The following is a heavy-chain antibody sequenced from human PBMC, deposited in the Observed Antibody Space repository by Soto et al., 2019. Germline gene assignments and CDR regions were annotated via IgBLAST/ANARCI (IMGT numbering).Heavy chain of an antibody. CDR2: ISAYNGNT. D-gene: IGHD2-15*01. Sequence: QVQLVQSGAEVKKPGASVKVSCKASGYTFTSYGISWVRQAPGQGLEGMGWISAYNGNTNYAHKLQGRVTMTTDTATRTAYLELRRLRTADTAVYYCVVAAQPYYFDYWGQGTLVTVSS. CDR3: VVAAQPYYFDY. CDR1: GYTFTSYG. J-gene: IGHJ4*02. V-gene: IGHV1-18*01.